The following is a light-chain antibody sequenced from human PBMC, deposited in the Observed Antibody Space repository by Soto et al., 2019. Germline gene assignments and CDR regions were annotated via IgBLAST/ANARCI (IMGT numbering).Light chain of an antibody. V-gene: IGKV2-28*01. CDR1: QSLLYNNTYNY. Sequence: EIVMTQSPLTLPVTPGEPASISCRSSQSLLYNNTYNYLDWYVQKPGQSPQLLIYFGSNRAPGVPDRFSGSGSGTDFTLKINRVEGEDVGTYYCRQALQSLTFGQGTRLEIQ. CDR3: RQALQSLT. CDR2: FGS. J-gene: IGKJ5*01.